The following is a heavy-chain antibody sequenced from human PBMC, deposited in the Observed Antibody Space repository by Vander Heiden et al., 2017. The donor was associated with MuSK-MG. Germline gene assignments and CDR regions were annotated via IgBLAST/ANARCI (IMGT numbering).Heavy chain of an antibody. CDR2: VKSTADGGAI. CDR3: ATYDRSYSFMDV. J-gene: IGHJ6*03. CDR1: GFTLTNAW. D-gene: IGHD5-12*01. Sequence: EVQPAESGRGLVKPVGSLTLSCAASGFTLTNAWMSWVRQPPGKGLEWLGRVKSTADGGAIQYAAPVKGRFTISREDSKDTLYLQMNSLKTEDTAVYFCATYDRSYSFMDVWGTGTTVTVSS. V-gene: IGHV3-15*01.